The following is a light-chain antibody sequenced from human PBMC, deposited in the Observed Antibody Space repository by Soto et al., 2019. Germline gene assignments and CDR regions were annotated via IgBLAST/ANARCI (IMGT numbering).Light chain of an antibody. V-gene: IGLV1-44*01. Sequence: QSVLTQPPSASGTPGQRVTISCSGSSSNIGSNTVNWYRQLPGTAPKLLIYSNNQRPSGVPDRFSGSKSGTSASLAISGLQSEYEDDYYCAAWDDSLSGVIFGGGTQLTVL. CDR3: AAWDDSLSGVI. CDR1: SSNIGSNT. CDR2: SNN. J-gene: IGLJ2*01.